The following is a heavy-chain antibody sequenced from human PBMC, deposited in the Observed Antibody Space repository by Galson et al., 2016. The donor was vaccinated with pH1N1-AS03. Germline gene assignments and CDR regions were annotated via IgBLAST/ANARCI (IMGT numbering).Heavy chain of an antibody. CDR1: GYTFNNYA. CDR3: AREPNIVETRWVDY. D-gene: IGHD2/OR15-2a*01. J-gene: IGHJ4*02. V-gene: IGHV1-18*01. Sequence: SVKVSCKASGYTFNNYAITWLRQAPGQGLEWMGWISGYNGKTNYAQKLQGRITITTDTSTTTAYMELTSLGSDDTAMYYCAREPNIVETRWVDYRGLGTRFTV. CDR2: ISGYNGKT.